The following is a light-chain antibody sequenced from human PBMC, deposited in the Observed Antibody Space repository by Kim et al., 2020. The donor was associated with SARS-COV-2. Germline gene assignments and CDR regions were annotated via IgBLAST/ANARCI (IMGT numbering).Light chain of an antibody. CDR3: QVWDSSSDHWV. Sequence: APVQTARITCGGNHVGSKSVHWYQQKPGQAPVLVIYYDSDRPSGIPERFSGSNAGNTATLPISRVEAGDEADYYCQVWDSSSDHWVFGGGTQLTVL. CDR2: YDS. V-gene: IGLV3-21*04. CDR1: HVGSKS. J-gene: IGLJ3*02.